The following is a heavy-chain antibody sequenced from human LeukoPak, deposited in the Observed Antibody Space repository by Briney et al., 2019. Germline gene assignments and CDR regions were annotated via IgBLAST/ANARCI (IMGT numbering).Heavy chain of an antibody. CDR3: ARFGYSGWNLEN. D-gene: IGHD5-12*01. V-gene: IGHV3-74*01. J-gene: IGHJ4*02. CDR1: GFTFSSYW. CDR2: INSDGSST. Sequence: PGGSLRLSCAASGFTFSSYWMHWVRQAPGKGLVWVSRINSDGSSTSYADSVKGRFTISRDDTESSLYVQMNSLRDEDTAVYYCARFGYSGWNLENWGQGTLVTVSS.